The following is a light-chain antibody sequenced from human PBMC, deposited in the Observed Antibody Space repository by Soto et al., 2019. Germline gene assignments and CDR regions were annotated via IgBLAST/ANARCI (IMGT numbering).Light chain of an antibody. CDR3: SSYSTSSALV. Sequence: QSALTQPASVSGSPGQWITISCAGTSPDIGAFNYVSWYQHHQAQPPKLLSYDVSDRPSGVSTRFSASKSANTASLTISGLHADDEADYYCSSYSTSSALVFGGGTKLTVL. CDR1: SPDIGAFNY. J-gene: IGLJ2*01. CDR2: DVS. V-gene: IGLV2-14*03.